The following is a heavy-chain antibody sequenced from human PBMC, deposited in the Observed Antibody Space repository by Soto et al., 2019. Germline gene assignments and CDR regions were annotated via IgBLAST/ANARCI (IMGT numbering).Heavy chain of an antibody. D-gene: IGHD1-7*01. CDR3: ARSLPGTYGAFDL. V-gene: IGHV3-74*01. CDR1: EFTFRSYW. J-gene: IGHJ3*01. Sequence: GGSLRLSCAASEFTFRSYWMHWVRQSPGKGLVWVSRISGDGSSTTYADTVRGRFTISRDNAKNTVYLQMDSLRAEDTAVYYCARSLPGTYGAFDLWGQGTMVTVSS. CDR2: ISGDGSST.